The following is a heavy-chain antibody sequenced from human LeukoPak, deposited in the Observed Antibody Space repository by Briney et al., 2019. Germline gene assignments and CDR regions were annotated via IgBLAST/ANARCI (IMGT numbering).Heavy chain of an antibody. V-gene: IGHV3-74*01. CDR3: ASSWGSAIDF. J-gene: IGHJ4*02. Sequence: GGSLRLSCAASGFTFSNYWMHWVRQAPGKGLVWVSRINSDGSTTNYADSVKGRFTISRDNAKNTLFLQMNSLRAEDTAVYYCASSWGSAIDFWGQGTLVTVSS. CDR1: GFTFSNYW. D-gene: IGHD3-16*01. CDR2: INSDGSTT.